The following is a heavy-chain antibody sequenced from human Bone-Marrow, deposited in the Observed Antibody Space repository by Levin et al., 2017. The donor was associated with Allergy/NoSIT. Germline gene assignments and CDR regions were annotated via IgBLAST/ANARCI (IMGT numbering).Heavy chain of an antibody. CDR1: GFTFSDYY. J-gene: IGHJ4*02. Sequence: GEPLKISCAASGFTFSDYYMNWIRQAPGKGLEWVSYISRGGNTIYYADSVKGRFTISRDNAKNSLYLQMNSLRAEDSAVYYCARETASTVTVEYWGQGTLVTVSS. D-gene: IGHD4-17*01. V-gene: IGHV3-11*01. CDR3: ARETASTVTVEY. CDR2: ISRGGNTI.